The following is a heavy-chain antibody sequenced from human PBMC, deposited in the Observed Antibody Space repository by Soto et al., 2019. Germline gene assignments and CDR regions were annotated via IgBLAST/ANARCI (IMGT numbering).Heavy chain of an antibody. V-gene: IGHV3-7*01. Sequence: PGGSLRLSCAASGFTISSYWMSWVRQAPGKGLEWVANINPDGSERNYVDSVKGRFTISRDNAKNSLYLQMNSLRAEDTAVYYCARAPYYYDSSGYWAYWGQGT. CDR3: ARAPYYYDSSGYWAY. CDR1: GFTISSYW. CDR2: INPDGSER. J-gene: IGHJ4*02. D-gene: IGHD3-22*01.